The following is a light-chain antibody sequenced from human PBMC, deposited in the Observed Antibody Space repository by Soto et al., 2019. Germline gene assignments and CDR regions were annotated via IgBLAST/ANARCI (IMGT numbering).Light chain of an antibody. Sequence: EIVLTQSPGTLSLSPGERATLSCRASQSVSRTYLAWYQQKPGQAPRLLIYGASSRATGIPDRFSGYGSGTDFTLTISRLEPEDFAVYYCQQYGSSPYTFGQWTKLEIK. CDR3: QQYGSSPYT. CDR2: GAS. J-gene: IGKJ2*01. CDR1: QSVSRTY. V-gene: IGKV3-20*01.